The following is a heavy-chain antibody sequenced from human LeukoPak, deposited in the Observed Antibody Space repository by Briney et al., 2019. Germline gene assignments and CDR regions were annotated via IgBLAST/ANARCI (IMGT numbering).Heavy chain of an antibody. CDR3: ATRGWYCNWNDCPLDY. V-gene: IGHV1-69*02. CDR2: IIPILGIA. J-gene: IGHJ4*02. CDR1: RGTFSSYT. Sequence: SVKVSCKASRGTFSSYTISWVRQAPGQGLEWMGRIIPILGIANYVQKFQGRVTITADKSTSTAYMELRSLRSEDTAVYYCATRGWYCNWNDCPLDYWGQETLVTVSS. D-gene: IGHD1-20*01.